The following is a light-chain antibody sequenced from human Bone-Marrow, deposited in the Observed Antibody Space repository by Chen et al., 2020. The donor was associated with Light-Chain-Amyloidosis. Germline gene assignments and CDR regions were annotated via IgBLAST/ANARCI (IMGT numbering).Light chain of an antibody. V-gene: IGLV3-25*03. J-gene: IGLJ2*01. CDR3: QSADSSGTYEVI. CDR2: RDT. CDR1: DLPTKY. Sequence: SSDLTQPPSVAVSPGPPARITCSGDDLPTKYAYWYQQKPGQAPVLVIDRDTERPSGISERFSGSRSGTTATLTISGVQAEDEADDHCQSADSSGTYEVIFGGGTKLTVL.